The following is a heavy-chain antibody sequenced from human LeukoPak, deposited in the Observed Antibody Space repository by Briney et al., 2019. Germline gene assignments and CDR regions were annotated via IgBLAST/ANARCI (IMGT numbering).Heavy chain of an antibody. D-gene: IGHD4-23*01. CDR3: ATGGGYGGNSTVYWYFDL. CDR2: FDPEDGET. CDR1: GYTLTELS. V-gene: IGHV1-24*01. Sequence: ASVKVSCKVSGYTLTELSMHWVRQAPGKGLEWMGGFDPEDGETIYAQKFQGRVTMTEDTSTDTAYMELSSLRSEDTAVYYCATGGGYGGNSTVYWYFDLWGRGTLVTVSS. J-gene: IGHJ2*01.